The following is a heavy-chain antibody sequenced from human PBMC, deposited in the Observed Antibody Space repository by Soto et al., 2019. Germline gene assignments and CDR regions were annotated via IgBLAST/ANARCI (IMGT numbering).Heavy chain of an antibody. CDR2: ISYDGSNK. CDR3: ARDARTSIGVAGTAFDY. Sequence: QVQLVESGGGVVQPGRSLRLSCAASGFTFSSYAMHWVRQAPGKGLEWVAVISYDGSNKYYADSVKGRFTISRDNSKKTLNLQMNRLRAEDTAVYYCARDARTSIGVAGTAFDYWGQGTLVTVSS. CDR1: GFTFSSYA. J-gene: IGHJ4*02. V-gene: IGHV3-30-3*01. D-gene: IGHD6-19*01.